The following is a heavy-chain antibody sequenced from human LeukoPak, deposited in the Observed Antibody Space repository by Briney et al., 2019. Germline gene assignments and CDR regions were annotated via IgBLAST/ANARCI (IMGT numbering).Heavy chain of an antibody. Sequence: KPSETLSLTCTVSGGSISSSSYYWGWIRQPPGKGLEWIGSIYYSGSTYYNPSLKSRVTISVDTSKNQFSLKLSSVTAADTAVYYCARVNLGGTDGDNWFDPWGQGTLVTVSS. CDR1: GGSISSSSYY. CDR3: ARVNLGGTDGDNWFDP. D-gene: IGHD1-1*01. CDR2: IYYSGST. J-gene: IGHJ5*02. V-gene: IGHV4-39*07.